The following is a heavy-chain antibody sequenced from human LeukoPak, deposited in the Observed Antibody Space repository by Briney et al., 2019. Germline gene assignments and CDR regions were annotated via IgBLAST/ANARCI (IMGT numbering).Heavy chain of an antibody. Sequence: ASVKVSCKASGYTFTGYYMHWVRQAPGQGLEWMGWINPNSGGTNYAQKLQGRVTMTTDTSTSTAYMELRSLRSDDTAVYYCARAWFGELSRYYHYYGMDVWGQGTTVTVSS. J-gene: IGHJ6*02. CDR2: INPNSGGT. CDR1: GYTFTGYY. D-gene: IGHD3-10*01. CDR3: ARAWFGELSRYYHYYGMDV. V-gene: IGHV1-2*02.